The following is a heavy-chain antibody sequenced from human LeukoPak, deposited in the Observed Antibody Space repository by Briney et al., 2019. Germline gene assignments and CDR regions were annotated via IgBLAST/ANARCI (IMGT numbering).Heavy chain of an antibody. V-gene: IGHV4-59*01. CDR2: IYYSGST. J-gene: IGHJ3*02. Sequence: SETLSLTCTVSGGSISSYYWSWIRQPPGKGLEWIGYIYYSGSTNYNPSLKSRVTISVDTSKNQFSLKLSSVTAAGTAVYYCARVGVEFLDAFDIWGQGTMVTVSS. CDR3: ARVGVEFLDAFDI. CDR1: GGSISSYY. D-gene: IGHD3-3*01.